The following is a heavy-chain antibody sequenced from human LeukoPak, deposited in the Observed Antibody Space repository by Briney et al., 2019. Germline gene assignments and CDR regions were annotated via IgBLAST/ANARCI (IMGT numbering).Heavy chain of an antibody. J-gene: IGHJ3*02. CDR2: INGDGSST. Sequence: GGSLRPSCAASGFTFSSSWMLWVRQAPGKGLVWVSRINGDGSSTAYADSVEGRFTISRDNAKNTLYLQMNSLGAEDTAVYFCVRDRGWTAFDIWGQGTMVTVSS. CDR1: GFTFSSSW. CDR3: VRDRGWTAFDI. D-gene: IGHD3-10*01. V-gene: IGHV3-74*01.